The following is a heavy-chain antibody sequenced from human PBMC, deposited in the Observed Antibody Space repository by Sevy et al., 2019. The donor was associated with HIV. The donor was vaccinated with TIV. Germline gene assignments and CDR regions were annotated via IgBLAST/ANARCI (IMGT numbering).Heavy chain of an antibody. J-gene: IGHJ4*02. V-gene: IGHV3-23*01. CDR3: AKTTTMIVVVIPPDY. D-gene: IGHD3-22*01. Sequence: GGSLRLSCAASGFTFSSYAMSWVHQAPGKGLEWVSAISGSGGSTYYADSVKGRFTISRDNSKNTLYLQMNSLRAEDTAVYYCAKTTTMIVVVIPPDYWGQGTLVTVSS. CDR1: GFTFSSYA. CDR2: ISGSGGST.